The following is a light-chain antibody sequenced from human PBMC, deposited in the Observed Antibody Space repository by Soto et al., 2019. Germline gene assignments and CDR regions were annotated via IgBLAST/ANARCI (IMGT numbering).Light chain of an antibody. CDR1: QGINNY. CDR3: QQLNSYPWT. V-gene: IGKV1-9*01. CDR2: AAS. Sequence: IQLTQSPSSLSASVGDRVTITCRASQGINNYLAWYQQEPGKAPKLLIYAASTLQSGVPSRFSGRGSGTDFTLTISSLQPEDFATYYCQQLNSYPWTFGQGTKVDIK. J-gene: IGKJ1*01.